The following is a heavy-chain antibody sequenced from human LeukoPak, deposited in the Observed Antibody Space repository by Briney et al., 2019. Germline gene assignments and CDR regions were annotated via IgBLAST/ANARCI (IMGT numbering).Heavy chain of an antibody. Sequence: SETLSLTCTVSGGSISSYYWSWIRQPPGKGLEWIGYIYYSGSTNYNPSLKSRVTISVDTSKNQFSLKLSSVTAADTAVYYCARDSADYGDYWGAFDIWGQGTMVTVPS. CDR1: GGSISSYY. J-gene: IGHJ3*02. CDR2: IYYSGST. CDR3: ARDSADYGDYWGAFDI. V-gene: IGHV4-59*01. D-gene: IGHD4-17*01.